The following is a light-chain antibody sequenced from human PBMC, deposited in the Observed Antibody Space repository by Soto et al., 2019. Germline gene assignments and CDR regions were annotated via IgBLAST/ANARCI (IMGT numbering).Light chain of an antibody. V-gene: IGKV3-15*01. Sequence: ETVMTQFPATLSVSPGERATLSCRASQYVSTNLAWYQQQPGQAPRLLIFGASTRATGIPARFSGSGSETEFTLTISSLQSEDFAVYYCQQYNNWPPWTFGQGTKVDIK. CDR1: QYVSTN. CDR2: GAS. CDR3: QQYNNWPPWT. J-gene: IGKJ1*01.